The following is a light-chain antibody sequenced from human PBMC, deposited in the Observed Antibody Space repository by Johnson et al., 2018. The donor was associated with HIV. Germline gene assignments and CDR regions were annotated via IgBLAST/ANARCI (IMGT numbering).Light chain of an antibody. Sequence: QSVLTQPPSVSAAPGQKVTISCSGSSSNIANKYVSWYQHLPGTAPKLLIYENNKRPSGIPDRFSGSKSGTSATLGITGLQTGDEADYYCGTWDGSLSGYVFGTGTKVTVL. CDR2: ENN. V-gene: IGLV1-51*02. CDR3: GTWDGSLSGYV. CDR1: SSNIANKY. J-gene: IGLJ1*01.